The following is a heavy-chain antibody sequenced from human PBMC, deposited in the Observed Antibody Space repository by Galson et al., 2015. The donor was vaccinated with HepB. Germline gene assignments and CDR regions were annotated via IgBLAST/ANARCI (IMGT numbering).Heavy chain of an antibody. Sequence: ALRLAGATAGFTFSSYGMHWVRQAPGGGLEWVAIISFDGSKKYYADSVKGRFTISRDNFKSTLYLEMNSLRAEDTAVYYCAKTAVTGNLDYWGQGTLVTVSS. V-gene: IGHV3-30*18. CDR2: ISFDGSKK. D-gene: IGHD6-19*01. J-gene: IGHJ4*02. CDR3: AKTAVTGNLDY. CDR1: GFTFSSYG.